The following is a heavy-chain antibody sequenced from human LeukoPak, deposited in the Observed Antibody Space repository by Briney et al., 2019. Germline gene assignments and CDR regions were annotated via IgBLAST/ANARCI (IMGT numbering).Heavy chain of an antibody. V-gene: IGHV1-2*02. J-gene: IGHJ4*02. D-gene: IGHD5-18*01. Sequence: ASVKVSCKASGYTFTGSYMHWVRQAPGQGLEWMGWINPNSGGTNYAQKFQGRVTMTRDTSISTAYMELSRLRSDDTAVYYCATPREDTAMVTLDYWGQGTLVTVSS. CDR1: GYTFTGSY. CDR3: ATPREDTAMVTLDY. CDR2: INPNSGGT.